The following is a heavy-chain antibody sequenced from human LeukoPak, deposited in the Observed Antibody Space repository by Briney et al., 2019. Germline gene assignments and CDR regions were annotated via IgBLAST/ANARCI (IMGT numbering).Heavy chain of an antibody. V-gene: IGHV3-21*01. CDR2: ISSSSSYI. CDR1: GFTFSSYS. CDR3: ARVSIAVAGTSFDY. D-gene: IGHD6-19*01. J-gene: IGHJ4*02. Sequence: GGSLRLSCAASGFTFSSYSMNWVRQAPGKGLEWVSSISSSSSYIYYAASVKGRFTISRDNAKNSLYLQMNSLRAEDTAVYYCARVSIAVAGTSFDYWGQGTLVTVSS.